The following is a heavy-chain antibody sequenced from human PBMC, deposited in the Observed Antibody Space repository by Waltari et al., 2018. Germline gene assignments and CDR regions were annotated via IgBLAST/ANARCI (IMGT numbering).Heavy chain of an antibody. CDR2: IIPLFGTP. Sequence: QVQLVQSGAEVKKPGSSVKVSCKASGGTFSNYVVSWVRQAPGQGLEWKGGIIPLFGTPNDAQKFQVRVTIIADESTSTVDMELSSLRSEDTAVYYCSRSYYYDRIGDSPSLGAFDYWGQGTLVTVSS. D-gene: IGHD3-22*01. CDR3: SRSYYYDRIGDSPSLGAFDY. CDR1: GGTFSNYV. V-gene: IGHV1-69*12. J-gene: IGHJ4*02.